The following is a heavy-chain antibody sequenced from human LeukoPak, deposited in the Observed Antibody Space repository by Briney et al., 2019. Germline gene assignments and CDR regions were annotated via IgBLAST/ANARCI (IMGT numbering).Heavy chain of an antibody. CDR3: ARLGKYSSSWYYYYYYGMDV. CDR1: GGSISSYY. D-gene: IGHD6-13*01. Sequence: SETLSLTCPVSGGSISSYYWSWIRQPPGKGLEWIGYIYYSGSTNYNPSLKSRVTISVDTSKNQFSLKLSSVTAADTAVYYCARLGKYSSSWYYYYYYGMDVWGQGTTVTVSS. CDR2: IYYSGST. V-gene: IGHV4-59*08. J-gene: IGHJ6*02.